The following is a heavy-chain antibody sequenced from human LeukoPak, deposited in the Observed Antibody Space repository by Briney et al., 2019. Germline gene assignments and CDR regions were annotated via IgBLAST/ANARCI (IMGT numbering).Heavy chain of an antibody. J-gene: IGHJ1*01. CDR1: GYIFTSYY. CDR3: ARVLIAASLCY. V-gene: IGHV1-2*02. D-gene: IGHD6-13*01. Sequence: ASVKVSCKASGYIFTSYYMHWVRQAPGQGLEWMGWINPNSGGTNYAQKFQGRVTMTRDASISTAYMELSRLRSDDTAVYYCARVLIAASLCYWGQGTLVTVSS. CDR2: INPNSGGT.